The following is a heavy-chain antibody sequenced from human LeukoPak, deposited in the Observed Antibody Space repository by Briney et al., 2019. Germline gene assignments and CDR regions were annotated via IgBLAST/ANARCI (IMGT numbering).Heavy chain of an antibody. CDR2: ISAYNGNT. CDR1: GYTFTSYG. Sequence: GASVKVSCKASGYTFTSYGISWVRQAPGQGLEWMGWISAYNGNTNYAQKLQGRVTMTTDTSTSTAYMELRSLRSDDTAVYYCARAAPYSSSFDFDYWGQGTLVTVSS. J-gene: IGHJ4*02. D-gene: IGHD6-6*01. V-gene: IGHV1-18*01. CDR3: ARAAPYSSSFDFDY.